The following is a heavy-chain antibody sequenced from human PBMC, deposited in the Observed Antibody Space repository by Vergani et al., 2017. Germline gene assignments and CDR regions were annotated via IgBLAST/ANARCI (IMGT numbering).Heavy chain of an antibody. J-gene: IGHJ6*03. D-gene: IGHD3-22*01. CDR1: GGSFSGYY. CDR3: ASAYYYDSSGYYEGDVYYYMDV. Sequence: QVQLQQWGAGLLKPSETLSLTCAVYGGSFSGYYWSWIRQPPGKGLEWIGEINHSGSTNYNPSLKSRVTISVDTSKNQFSLKLSSVTAADTAVYYCASAYYYDSSGYYEGDVYYYMDVWGKGTTVTVSS. V-gene: IGHV4-34*01. CDR2: INHSGST.